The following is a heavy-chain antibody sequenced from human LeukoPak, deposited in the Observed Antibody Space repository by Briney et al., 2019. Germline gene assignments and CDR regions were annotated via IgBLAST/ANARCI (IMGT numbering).Heavy chain of an antibody. V-gene: IGHV1-2*02. D-gene: IGHD6-13*01. J-gene: IGHJ4*02. CDR1: GYTFTGYY. CDR3: ATERGYTSSWARNPFDY. CDR2: INPNSGAT. Sequence: ASVKVSCKASGYTFTGYYMHWVRQAPGQRPEWMAWINPNSGATKYAQNFQGRVTVTRNTSITTAYMQLTSLRFDDTAVYYCATERGYTSSWARNPFDYWGQGTLVTVSS.